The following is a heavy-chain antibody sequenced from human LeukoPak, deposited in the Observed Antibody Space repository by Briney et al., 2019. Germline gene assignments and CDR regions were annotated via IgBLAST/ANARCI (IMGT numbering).Heavy chain of an antibody. Sequence: PSETLSLTCTVSGGSISNYYWSWIRQPPGKGLEWIGYIYYSGSTNYNPSLKSRVTISVDTSKNQFSLKLSSVTAADTAVYYCAREGKQQLEYSIIDYWGQGTLVTVSS. CDR2: IYYSGST. J-gene: IGHJ4*02. D-gene: IGHD6-13*01. V-gene: IGHV4-59*12. CDR3: AREGKQQLEYSIIDY. CDR1: GGSISNYY.